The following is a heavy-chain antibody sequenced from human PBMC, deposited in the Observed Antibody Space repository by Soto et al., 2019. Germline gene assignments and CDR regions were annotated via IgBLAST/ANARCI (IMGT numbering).Heavy chain of an antibody. CDR2: INESGST. J-gene: IGHJ4*02. CDR1: GQSFSGHS. CDR3: ARGSGIVALPGELEDINYDY. V-gene: IGHV4-34*01. Sequence: QVQLQQWGAGLVKPSETLSLSCAVYGQSFSGHSWAWIRQPPGKGLEWIGEINESGSTYYNPSLKSRATISTDTSKKNFSLKLSSVSAADTAAYFSARGSGIVALPGELEDINYDYWGQGTLVNVSS. D-gene: IGHD1-1*01.